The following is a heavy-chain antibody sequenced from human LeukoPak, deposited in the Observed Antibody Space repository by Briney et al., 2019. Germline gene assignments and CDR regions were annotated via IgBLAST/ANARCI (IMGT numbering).Heavy chain of an antibody. D-gene: IGHD3-10*01. CDR3: ARLGNYYGSGSSFDY. Sequence: SETLSLTCSVSGGSISGYYWSWIRQVPGERLEWIGYIYHSGRTTYNPSLESRVTISVDTSKNQFPLKLSSVTAADTAVYYCARLGNYYGSGSSFDYWGQGTLVTVSS. CDR2: IYHSGRT. CDR1: GGSISGYY. V-gene: IGHV4-59*08. J-gene: IGHJ4*02.